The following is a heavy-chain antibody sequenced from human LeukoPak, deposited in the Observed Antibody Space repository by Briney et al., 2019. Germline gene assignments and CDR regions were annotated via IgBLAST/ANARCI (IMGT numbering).Heavy chain of an antibody. D-gene: IGHD3-3*01. CDR1: GFTFDDYA. J-gene: IGHJ6*02. CDR3: AKFLRISGPRPFNYYGMDV. Sequence: PGGSLRLSCAASGFTFDDYAMHWVRQAPGKGLEWVSAISGSGGSTYYADSVKGRFTISRDNSKNTLYLQMNSLRAEDTAVYYCAKFLRISGPRPFNYYGMDVWGQGTAVTVSS. CDR2: ISGSGGST. V-gene: IGHV3-23*01.